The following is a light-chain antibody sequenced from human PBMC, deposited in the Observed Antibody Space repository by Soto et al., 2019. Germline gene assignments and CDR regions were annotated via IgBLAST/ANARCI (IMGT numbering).Light chain of an antibody. V-gene: IGLV2-14*01. J-gene: IGLJ3*02. CDR3: SSYTSSSTVV. CDR1: SSDVGGYKY. Sequence: QSALTQPASVSGSPGQSITISCTGTSSDVGGYKYVSWYQQHPGKAPKLMIYEVSNRPSGVSNRFSGSKSGNTASLTISGLQAEDEADYYCSSYTSSSTVVFGGGTKLTAL. CDR2: EVS.